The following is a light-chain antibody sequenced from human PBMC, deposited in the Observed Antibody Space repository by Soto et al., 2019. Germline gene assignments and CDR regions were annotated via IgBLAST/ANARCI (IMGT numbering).Light chain of an antibody. CDR2: EGS. Sequence: QPVLTQPASVSGSPGQSITISCTGTSSDVGSYNLVSWYQQHPGKAPKLMIYEGSKRPSGVSNRFSGSKSGNTASLTISGLQAEDEADYYCCSYAGSSTGVVFGGGTKLTVL. CDR1: SSDVGSYNL. CDR3: CSYAGSSTGVV. V-gene: IGLV2-23*01. J-gene: IGLJ2*01.